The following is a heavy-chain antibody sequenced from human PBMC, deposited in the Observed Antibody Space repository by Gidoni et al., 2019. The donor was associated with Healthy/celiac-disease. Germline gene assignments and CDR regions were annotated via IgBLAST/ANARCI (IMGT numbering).Heavy chain of an antibody. V-gene: IGHV3-23*01. CDR2: ISGSGGSN. D-gene: IGHD2-21*02. J-gene: IGHJ3*02. CDR3: AKAGGGVTGDAFDI. CDR1: GFTFSSFA. Sequence: EVQLLESGGGLVQPGGSLRLSCAASGFTFSSFAMSWVRQAPGKGLGWVSAISGSGGSNYYADSVKGRLPISRDNSRNTLDLQMNSLRAEDTAVYYCAKAGGGVTGDAFDIWGQGTMVTVSS.